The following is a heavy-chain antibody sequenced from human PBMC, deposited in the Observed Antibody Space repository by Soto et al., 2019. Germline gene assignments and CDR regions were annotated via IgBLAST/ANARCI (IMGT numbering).Heavy chain of an antibody. D-gene: IGHD2-21*01. Sequence: GGSLRLSCAASGFTFSNAWMSWVRQAPGKGLEWVGRIKSKTDGGTTDYAAPVKGRFTISRDDSKNTLYLQMNSLKTEDTDVYYCAQGRYCGGDCYDYWGQGTLVTVSS. J-gene: IGHJ4*02. CDR2: IKSKTDGGTT. CDR3: AQGRYCGGDCYDY. CDR1: GFTFSNAW. V-gene: IGHV3-15*01.